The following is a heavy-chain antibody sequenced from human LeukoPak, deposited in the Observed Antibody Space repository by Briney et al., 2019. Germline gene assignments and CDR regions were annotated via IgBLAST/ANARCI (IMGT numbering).Heavy chain of an antibody. CDR2: INPNSGGT. Sequence: ASVKVSCKASGYTFTSYYMHWVRQAPGQGLEWMGWINPNSGGTNYAQKFQGRVIMTRDTSISTAYMELSRLRSDNTAVYYCARGTGPRFDPWGQGTLVTVSS. D-gene: IGHD3-10*01. CDR1: GYTFTSYY. J-gene: IGHJ5*02. CDR3: ARGTGPRFDP. V-gene: IGHV1-2*02.